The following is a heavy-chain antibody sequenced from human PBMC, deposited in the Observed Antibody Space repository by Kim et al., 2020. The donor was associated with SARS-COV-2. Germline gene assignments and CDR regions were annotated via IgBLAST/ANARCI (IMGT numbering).Heavy chain of an antibody. CDR3: ARESEVVAAAMRGPYYYYGMDV. CDR1: GFTFSSYC. D-gene: IGHD2-2*01. CDR2: IKQDGSEK. V-gene: IGHV3-7*01. Sequence: GGSLRLSCAASGFTFSSYCMSWVRQAPGKGLEWVANIKQDGSEKYYVDSVKGRFTISRDNAKNSLYLQMNSLRAEDTAVYYCARESEVVAAAMRGPYYYYGMDVWGQGTTVTVSS. J-gene: IGHJ6*02.